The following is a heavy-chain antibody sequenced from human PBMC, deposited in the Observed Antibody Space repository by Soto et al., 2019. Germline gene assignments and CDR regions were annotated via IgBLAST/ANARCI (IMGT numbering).Heavy chain of an antibody. J-gene: IGHJ4*02. CDR1: GFTFSDDY. CDR2: ISNSGSYA. D-gene: IGHD5-12*01. CDR3: ATNKGYSGYEGPDY. V-gene: IGHV3-11*05. Sequence: HVHLVESGGGLVKPGGSLRLSCAASGFTFSDDYMSWIRQAPGKGLEWVSYISNSGSYANYADSVKGRFTISRDNAKNSLYLQMNSLRAEDTAVYYCATNKGYSGYEGPDYWGQGTLVTVSS.